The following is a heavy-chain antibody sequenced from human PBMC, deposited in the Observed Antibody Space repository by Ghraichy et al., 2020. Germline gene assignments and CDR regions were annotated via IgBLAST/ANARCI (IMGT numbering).Heavy chain of an antibody. CDR1: GGSISSYY. CDR2: IYYSGST. Sequence: SQTLSLTCTVSGGSISSYYWSWIRQPPGKGLEWIGYIYYSGSTNYNPSLKSRVTISVDTSKNQFSLKLSSVTAADTAVYYCARGYSYGTGVDYWGQGTLVTVSS. J-gene: IGHJ4*02. V-gene: IGHV4-59*01. D-gene: IGHD5-18*01. CDR3: ARGYSYGTGVDY.